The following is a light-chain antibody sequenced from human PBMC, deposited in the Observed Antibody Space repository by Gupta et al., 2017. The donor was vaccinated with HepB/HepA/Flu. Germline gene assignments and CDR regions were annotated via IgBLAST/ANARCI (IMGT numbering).Light chain of an antibody. CDR2: YDS. CDR1: NIGSKS. V-gene: IGLV3-21*04. J-gene: IGLJ2*01. CDR3: QVWDSSSDHRLGVV. Sequence: SYVLPQLPSVSVAPGKTARTTCWGNNIGSKSVHWYQQKPGQAPVLVIYYDSDRPSGIPERFSGSNSGNTATLTISRVEAGDEADYYCQVWDSSSDHRLGVVFGGGTKLTVL.